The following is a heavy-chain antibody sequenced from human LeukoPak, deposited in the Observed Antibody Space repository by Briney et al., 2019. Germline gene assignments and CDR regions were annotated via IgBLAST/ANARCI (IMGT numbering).Heavy chain of an antibody. CDR1: GGSFSGYY. V-gene: IGHV4-59*10. CDR2: IYTSGST. J-gene: IGHJ5*02. D-gene: IGHD3-10*01. CDR3: AKGPEPNYYGSGSYYRAFDP. Sequence: SETLSLTCAVYGGSFSGYYWSWIRQPAGKGLEWIGRIYTSGSTNYNPSLKSRVTMPVDTSKNQFSLKLSSVTAADTAVYYCAKGPEPNYYGSGSYYRAFDPWGQGTLVTVSS.